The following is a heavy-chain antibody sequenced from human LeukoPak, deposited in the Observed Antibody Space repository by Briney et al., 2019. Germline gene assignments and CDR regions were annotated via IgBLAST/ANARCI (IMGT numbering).Heavy chain of an antibody. CDR3: AKRGDSGACNDY. D-gene: IGHD2-21*01. CDR2: ISGSGEST. Sequence: KPGGSLRLSCAASGFTFSSYSMRWVRQAPGKGLEWVSGISGSGESTYYADSVKGRFTIFRDNPKNTLYLQMNSLRAEDTALYYCAKRGDSGACNDYWGQGTLVTVSS. V-gene: IGHV3-23*01. J-gene: IGHJ4*02. CDR1: GFTFSSYS.